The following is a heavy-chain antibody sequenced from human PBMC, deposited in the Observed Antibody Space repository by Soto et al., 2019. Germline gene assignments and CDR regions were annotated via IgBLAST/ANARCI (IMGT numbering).Heavy chain of an antibody. CDR2: IDPSDSQT. V-gene: IGHV5-10-1*01. CDR3: ARQVYDSDTGPNFQYYFDS. J-gene: IGHJ4*02. D-gene: IGHD3-22*01. CDR1: GYSFAGYW. Sequence: PGGSLKISCKGSGYSFAGYWITWVRQKPGKGLEWMGRIDPSDSQTYYSPSFRGHVTISVTKSITTVFLQWSSLRASDTAMYYCARQVYDSDTGPNFQYYFDSWGQGTPVTSPQ.